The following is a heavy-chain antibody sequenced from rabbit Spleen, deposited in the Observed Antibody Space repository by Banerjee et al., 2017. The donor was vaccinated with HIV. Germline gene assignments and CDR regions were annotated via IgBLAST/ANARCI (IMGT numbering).Heavy chain of an antibody. Sequence: QEQLEESGGDLVKPGASLTLTCKASGFDFNSYYYMCWVRQAPGKGPEWIACIYGGYSGTTYYATWAKGRFTISKTSSTTVTLQMTSLTAADTATYFCARKGTNNNYYRANLWGQGTLVTVS. CDR2: IYGGYSGTT. CDR3: ARKGTNNNYYRANL. CDR1: GFDFNSYYY. V-gene: IGHV1S45*01. J-gene: IGHJ4*01. D-gene: IGHD1-1*01.